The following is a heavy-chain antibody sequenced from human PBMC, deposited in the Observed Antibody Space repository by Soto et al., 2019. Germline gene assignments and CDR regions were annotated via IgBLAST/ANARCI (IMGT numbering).Heavy chain of an antibody. Sequence: GGSLRLSCEASGFSFRTYGMHWVRQAPGKGLEWVAVISNDGSHEYYTESVKGRFTISRDNSKNTLYLQMNSLRPEATAVYYCANGAGGYYHYSLGYWGQGTRVTVSS. CDR2: ISNDGSHE. D-gene: IGHD3-3*01. J-gene: IGHJ4*02. CDR1: GFSFRTYG. V-gene: IGHV3-30*18. CDR3: ANGAGGYYHYSLGY.